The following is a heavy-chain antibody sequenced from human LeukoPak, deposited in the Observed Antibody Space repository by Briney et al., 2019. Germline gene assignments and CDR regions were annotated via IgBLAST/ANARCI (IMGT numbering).Heavy chain of an antibody. CDR1: GYTFTSYY. CDR3: AREVAVTIFGVVQSNWFDP. CDR2: INPSGGST. D-gene: IGHD3-3*01. Sequence: ASVKVSCKASGYTFTSYYMHWVRQAPGQGLEWMGIINPSGGSTSYAQKFQGRVTMTRDTSTSTVYMELSSLRSDDTAVYYCAREVAVTIFGVVQSNWFDPWGQGTLVTVSS. J-gene: IGHJ5*02. V-gene: IGHV1-46*01.